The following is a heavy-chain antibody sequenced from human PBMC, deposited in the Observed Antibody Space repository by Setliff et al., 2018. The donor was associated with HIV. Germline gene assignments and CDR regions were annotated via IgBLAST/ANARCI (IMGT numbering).Heavy chain of an antibody. D-gene: IGHD1-26*01. CDR1: GGTFSSYA. CDR2: IIPMFGTL. J-gene: IGHJ3*02. Sequence: SVKVSCKASGGTFSSYAINWVRQAPGQGPQWMGGIIPMFGTLNFAQKFQGRVTISTDDSTSTACMELNSLRSEDTAVYYCARGHSHGYGYSGSYGPFDIWGQGTMVTVS. CDR3: ARGHSHGYGYSGSYGPFDI. V-gene: IGHV1-69*05.